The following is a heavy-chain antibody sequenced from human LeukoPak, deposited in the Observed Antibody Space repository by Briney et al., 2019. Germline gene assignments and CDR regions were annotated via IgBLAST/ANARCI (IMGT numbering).Heavy chain of an antibody. V-gene: IGHV4-61*02. J-gene: IGHJ4*02. CDR3: ARDLGSGWFDY. CDR2: ISTSGTT. Sequence: SETLSLTCTVSGGSISSGTYYWSWIRQPAGKGLEWIGRISTSGTTNYSPSLKSRVTISVDTSKNQISLKLSSVTAADTAVYYCARDLGSGWFDYWGQGTPVTVSS. CDR1: GGSISSGTYY. D-gene: IGHD6-19*01.